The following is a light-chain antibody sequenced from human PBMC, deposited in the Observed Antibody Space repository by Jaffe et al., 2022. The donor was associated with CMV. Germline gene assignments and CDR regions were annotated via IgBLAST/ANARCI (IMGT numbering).Light chain of an antibody. Sequence: DIQMTQSPSSVSASVGDRVTITCRASQGISNFLAWYQQRPGTAPKLLIYRSSTMQSGVPSRFSGSGSGTDFTLTITSLQPEDFATYHCQQAISFPLTFGGGTKVEIK. J-gene: IGKJ4*01. CDR2: RSS. CDR1: QGISNF. V-gene: IGKV1-12*01. CDR3: QQAISFPLT.